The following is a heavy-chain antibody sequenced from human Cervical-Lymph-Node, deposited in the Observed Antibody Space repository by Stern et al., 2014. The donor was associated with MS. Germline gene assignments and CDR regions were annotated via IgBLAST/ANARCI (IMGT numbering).Heavy chain of an antibody. Sequence: QVQLGQSGAGVTKPGSSVKVSCKASGGTFSKFPSSWVRQAPGQGLEWMGGLFPVFGTPTYAQEFRGRVTITADVSTSTVYMELSSLRSDDTAVYYCALSSETSDRWYSLGYDLWGQGTLVTVSS. CDR3: ALSSETSDRWYSLGYDL. J-gene: IGHJ5*02. V-gene: IGHV1-69*01. CDR1: GGTFSKFP. CDR2: LFPVFGTP. D-gene: IGHD6-13*01.